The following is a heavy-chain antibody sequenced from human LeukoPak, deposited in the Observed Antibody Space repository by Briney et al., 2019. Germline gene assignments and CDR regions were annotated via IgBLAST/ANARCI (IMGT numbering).Heavy chain of an antibody. J-gene: IGHJ4*02. CDR1: GGSISSYY. Sequence: SETLSLTCTVSGGSISSYYWSWIRQPPGKGLEWIGYIYYSGSTNYNPSLKSRVTISVDTSKNQFSLKLSSVTAADTAVYYCARSPAAGTFIFDYWGQGTLVPVSS. CDR3: ARSPAAGTFIFDY. V-gene: IGHV4-59*08. CDR2: IYYSGST. D-gene: IGHD6-13*01.